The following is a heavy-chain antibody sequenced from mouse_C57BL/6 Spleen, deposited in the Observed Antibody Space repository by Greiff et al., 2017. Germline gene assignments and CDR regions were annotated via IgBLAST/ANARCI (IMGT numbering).Heavy chain of an antibody. J-gene: IGHJ1*03. V-gene: IGHV5-4*03. CDR1: GFTFSSYA. D-gene: IGHD2-3*01. CDR2: ISDGGSYT. CDR3: ARRDGYYETWYFDV. Sequence: EVQLVESGGGLVKPGGSLKLSCAASGFTFSSYAMSWVRQTPEKRLEWVATISDGGSYTYYPDNVKGRFTISRDNAKNNLYLQMSHLKSEDTAMYYCARRDGYYETWYFDVWGTGTTVTVSS.